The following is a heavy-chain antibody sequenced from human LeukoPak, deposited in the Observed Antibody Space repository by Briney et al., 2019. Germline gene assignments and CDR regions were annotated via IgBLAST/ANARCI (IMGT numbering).Heavy chain of an antibody. J-gene: IGHJ4*02. Sequence: SGGSLRLSCAASGFTFNSYAMHWVRQAPGKGLEYVSAISSNGGSTYYANSVKGRFTISRDNSKNTLYLQMASLRAEDMAVYYCARDANWGSPLYYFDYWGQGTLVTVSS. D-gene: IGHD7-27*01. CDR3: ARDANWGSPLYYFDY. CDR2: ISSNGGST. CDR1: GFTFNSYA. V-gene: IGHV3-64*01.